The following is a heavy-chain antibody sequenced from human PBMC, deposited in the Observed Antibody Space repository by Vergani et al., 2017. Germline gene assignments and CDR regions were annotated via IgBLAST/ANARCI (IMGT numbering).Heavy chain of an antibody. CDR2: ISGSGGST. J-gene: IGHJ6*02. CDR1: GFTFNHYA. Sequence: EVQLLESGGDLVQPGGSRRLSCAASGFTFNHYAMNWVRQAPGKGLEWVSVISGSGGSTYYAGSVKGRFTISRDSSKNTLYLQMNSLSAGDTAVYYCAKANPRNSXYDYLYYYHAMDVWGQGTTVTVSS. D-gene: IGHD5-12*01. CDR3: AKANPRNSXYDYLYYYHAMDV. V-gene: IGHV3-23*01.